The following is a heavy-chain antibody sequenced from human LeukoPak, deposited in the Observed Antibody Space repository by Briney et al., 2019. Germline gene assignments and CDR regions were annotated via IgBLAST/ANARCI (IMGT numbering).Heavy chain of an antibody. CDR1: GYTLTELS. D-gene: IGHD1-26*01. V-gene: IGHV1-24*01. J-gene: IGHJ4*02. CDR2: FDPEDGET. Sequence: ASVKVSCKVSGYTLTELSMHWVRQAPGKGLEWMGGFDPEDGETIYAQKFQGRVTMTEDTSTDTAYMELSSLRSEDTAVYYCATDSPYSVSPHFDYWGQGTLVTVSS. CDR3: ATDSPYSVSPHFDY.